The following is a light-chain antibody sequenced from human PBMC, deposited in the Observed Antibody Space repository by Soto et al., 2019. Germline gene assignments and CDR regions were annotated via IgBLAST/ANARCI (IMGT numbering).Light chain of an antibody. Sequence: DIQMTQSPSSLSASVGDRVTITGRASQDISKWLGWYQQKPEKAPKSLIYATSNCQSAVPSRYSGSGSGTDITLIINSLQPQDFATNSCQQYSTHPYTFGQGTRLEIK. V-gene: IGKV1D-16*01. J-gene: IGKJ2*01. CDR1: QDISKW. CDR2: ATS. CDR3: QQYSTHPYT.